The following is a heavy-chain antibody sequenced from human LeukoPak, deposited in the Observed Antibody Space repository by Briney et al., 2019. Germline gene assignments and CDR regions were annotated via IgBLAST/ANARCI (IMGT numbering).Heavy chain of an antibody. V-gene: IGHV1-69*13. Sequence: ASVKVSCKASGGTFSSYAISWVRQAPGQGLEWMGGIIPIFGTANYAQKFQGRVTITADESTSTAYMELRSLRSDDTAVYYCARDGGGGYYDSSGSLDYWGQGTLVTVSS. CDR2: IIPIFGTA. CDR1: GGTFSSYA. J-gene: IGHJ4*02. CDR3: ARDGGGGYYDSSGSLDY. D-gene: IGHD3-22*01.